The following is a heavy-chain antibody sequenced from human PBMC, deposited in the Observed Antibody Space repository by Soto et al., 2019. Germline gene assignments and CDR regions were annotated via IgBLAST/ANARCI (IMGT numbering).Heavy chain of an antibody. V-gene: IGHV4-59*08. Sequence: SETLSLTCTVSGGSISSYYWSWIRQPPGKGLEWIGYIYYSGSTNYNPSLKSRVTISVDTPKNQFSLKLSSVTAADTAVYYCARLELELAVRGFDPWGQGTLVTVSS. CDR1: GGSISSYY. CDR2: IYYSGST. CDR3: ARLELELAVRGFDP. D-gene: IGHD1-7*01. J-gene: IGHJ5*02.